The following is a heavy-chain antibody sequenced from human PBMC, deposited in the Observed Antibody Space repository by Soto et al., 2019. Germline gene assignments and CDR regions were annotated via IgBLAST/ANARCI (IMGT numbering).Heavy chain of an antibody. D-gene: IGHD3-22*01. Sequence: PSETLSLTCAVSGGSISSGGYSWSWIRQPPGKGLEWIGYIYHSGSTYYNPSLKSRFTFSVDTSNNQFSLKLSSVTAADTAVYYCARAYYDRSGYAVDPWGQGTLVTVSS. CDR2: IYHSGST. J-gene: IGHJ5*02. V-gene: IGHV4-30-2*01. CDR1: GGSISSGGYS. CDR3: ARAYYDRSGYAVDP.